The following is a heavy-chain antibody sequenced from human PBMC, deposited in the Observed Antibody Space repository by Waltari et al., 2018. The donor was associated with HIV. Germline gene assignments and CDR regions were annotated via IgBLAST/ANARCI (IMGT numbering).Heavy chain of an antibody. CDR1: GFTVIDNY. Sequence: QLMESGGGRVRPGGSLRLSCEASGFTVIDNYMSWVRQSQGRGLEWVSIMYSDGVNRYADFVKGRFTISRDESNNTVFLEMKRLRAEDTAVYYCARSAEKQQFSIIHYYYYYPMDVWGQGTTVTVSS. CDR3: ARSAEKQQFSIIHYYYYYPMDV. J-gene: IGHJ6*02. V-gene: IGHV3-66*01. CDR2: MYSDGVN. D-gene: IGHD6-13*01.